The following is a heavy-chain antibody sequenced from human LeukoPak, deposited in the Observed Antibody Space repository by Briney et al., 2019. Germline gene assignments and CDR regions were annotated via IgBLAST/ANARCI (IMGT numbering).Heavy chain of an antibody. J-gene: IGHJ3*01. CDR1: GFTFSSYS. CDR2: IRSTIYGGTT. CDR3: TRDYPASFDV. Sequence: GGSLRLSCAASGFTFSSYSMNWVRQAPGKGLEWLGFIRSTIYGGTTDYAASVKGRFTISRDDSKSIAYLQMNSLKTEDTAMYYCTRDYPASFDVWGQGTLVTVSS. V-gene: IGHV3-49*04.